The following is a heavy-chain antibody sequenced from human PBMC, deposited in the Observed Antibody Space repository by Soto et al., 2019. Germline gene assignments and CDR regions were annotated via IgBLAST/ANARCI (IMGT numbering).Heavy chain of an antibody. CDR1: GFTVSSNY. J-gene: IGHJ3*02. CDR3: ARDPCNYYDSSGYCLDAFDI. Sequence: PGGSLRLSCAASGFTVSSNYMSWVRQAPGKGLEWVSVIYSGGSTYYADSVKGRFTISRDNSKNTLYLQMNSLRAEDTAAYYCARDPCNYYDSSGYCLDAFDIWGQGTMVTVSS. D-gene: IGHD3-22*01. V-gene: IGHV3-53*01. CDR2: IYSGGST.